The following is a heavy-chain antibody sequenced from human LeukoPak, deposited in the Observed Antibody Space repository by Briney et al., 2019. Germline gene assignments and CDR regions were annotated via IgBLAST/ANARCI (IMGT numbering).Heavy chain of an antibody. CDR3: ARAGYSNSWFVL. J-gene: IGHJ4*02. V-gene: IGHV3-53*01. CDR2: LYSDGST. Sequence: GGSLRLSCAVSGLTVSSNYMSWVRQAPGKGLEWVSTLYSDGSTYYADSVKGRFTISRDNSKNTLYLQMSGLRAEDTAVYYCARAGYSNSWFVLWGQGTLVTVSS. D-gene: IGHD6-13*01. CDR1: GLTVSSNY.